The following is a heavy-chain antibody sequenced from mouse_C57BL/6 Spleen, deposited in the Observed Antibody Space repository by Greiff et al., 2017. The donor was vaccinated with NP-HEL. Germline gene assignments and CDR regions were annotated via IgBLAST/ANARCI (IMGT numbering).Heavy chain of an antibody. Sequence: VKLMESGPELVKPGASVKLSCKASGYTFTSYDINWVKQRPGQGLEWIGWIYPRDGSTKYNEKFKGKATLTVDTSSSTAYMELHSLTSEDSAVYFCARITTVLPLDYWGQGTTLTVSS. CDR3: ARITTVLPLDY. V-gene: IGHV1-85*01. CDR1: GYTFTSYD. CDR2: IYPRDGST. D-gene: IGHD1-1*01. J-gene: IGHJ2*01.